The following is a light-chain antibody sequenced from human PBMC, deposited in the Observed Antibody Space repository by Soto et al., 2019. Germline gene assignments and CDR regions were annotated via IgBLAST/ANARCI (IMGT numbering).Light chain of an antibody. CDR1: QSVDWY. J-gene: IGKJ2*01. CDR3: QQYNNWPPYT. Sequence: EIVLTQSPATLSLSPGDRATLSCRASQSVDWYVAWYQQKPGQAPRLLMYGASTRATGIPARFSGSGSGTEFTLTISSLQSEDFAVYYCQQYNNWPPYTFGQGTKVDIK. V-gene: IGKV3-15*01. CDR2: GAS.